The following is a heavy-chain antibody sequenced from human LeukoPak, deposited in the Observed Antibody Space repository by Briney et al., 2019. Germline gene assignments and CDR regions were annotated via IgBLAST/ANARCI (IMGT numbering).Heavy chain of an antibody. CDR2: ISYYGSNK. J-gene: IGHJ6*02. Sequence: GSSLLLSSAASGFTFSTYALHCVHQPPAQGLASLAVISYYGSNKYYADSVKGRFTISRDNSKNTLYLQMNSLRAEDTAVYYCARSCSGGSCYSGYYYGMDVWGQGTTVTVSS. D-gene: IGHD2-15*01. CDR1: GFTFSTYA. CDR3: ARSCSGGSCYSGYYYGMDV. V-gene: IGHV3-30-3*01.